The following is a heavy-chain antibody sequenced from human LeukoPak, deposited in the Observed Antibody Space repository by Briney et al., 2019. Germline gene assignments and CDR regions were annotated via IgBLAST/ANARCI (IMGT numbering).Heavy chain of an antibody. J-gene: IGHJ4*02. CDR3: ARIVAPTIGGKYYFDY. Sequence: PSETLSLTCTVSGGSISSYYWSWIRQPPGKGPEWIGYIYYSGSTNYNPSLKSRVTISVDTSKNQFSLKLSSVTAADTAVYYCARIVAPTIGGKYYFDYWGQGTLVTVSS. CDR2: IYYSGST. V-gene: IGHV4-59*01. CDR1: GGSISSYY. D-gene: IGHD6-6*01.